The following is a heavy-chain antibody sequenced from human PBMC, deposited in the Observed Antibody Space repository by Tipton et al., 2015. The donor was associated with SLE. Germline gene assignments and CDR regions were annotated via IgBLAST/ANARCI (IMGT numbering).Heavy chain of an antibody. D-gene: IGHD3-22*01. CDR2: IRSKTYGGTT. CDR1: GFTFGKDG. V-gene: IGHV3-49*04. J-gene: IGHJ4*02. CDR3: IRDPVKDDSSGYFPFEY. Sequence: SLRLSCTGSGFTFGKDGTSWVRQAPGKGLEWVGFIRSKTYGGTTEYAASVKGRFSISRDDSTNTAYLQMNSLRTEDTAVYYCIRDPVKDDSSGYFPFEYWGQGTLVTVSS.